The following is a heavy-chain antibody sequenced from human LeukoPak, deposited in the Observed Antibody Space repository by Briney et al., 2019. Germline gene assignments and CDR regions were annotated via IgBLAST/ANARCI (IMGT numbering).Heavy chain of an antibody. CDR1: GGSISSSFCY. CDR2: IYSSGST. V-gene: IGHV4-39*07. Sequence: SETLSLTCTVSGGSISSSFCYWGWIRQPPGKGLEWIGSIYSSGSTYYNPSLKSRVTISVDTSKNQFSLKLTSVTAADTAVYYCAREGTESQTVAFDIWGQGTMVTVSS. CDR3: AREGTESQTVAFDI. J-gene: IGHJ3*02. D-gene: IGHD1-1*01.